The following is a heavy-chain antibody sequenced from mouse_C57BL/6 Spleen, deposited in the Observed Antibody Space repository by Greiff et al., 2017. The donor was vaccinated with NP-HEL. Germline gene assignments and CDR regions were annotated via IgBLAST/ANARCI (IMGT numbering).Heavy chain of an antibody. J-gene: IGHJ3*01. CDR3: ARGSNYVFAY. V-gene: IGHV5-9*01. CDR1: GFTFSSYT. Sequence: DVMLVESGGGLVKPGGSLKLSCAASGFTFSSYTMSWVRQTPEKRLEWVATISGGGGNTYYPDSVKGRFTISRDNAKNTLYLQMSSLRSEDTALYYCARGSNYVFAYWGQGTLVTVSA. CDR2: ISGGGGNT. D-gene: IGHD2-5*01.